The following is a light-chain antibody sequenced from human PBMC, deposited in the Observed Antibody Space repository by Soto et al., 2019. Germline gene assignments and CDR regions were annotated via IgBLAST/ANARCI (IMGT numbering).Light chain of an antibody. CDR3: QQSYSTSIT. J-gene: IGKJ5*01. CDR1: QSISSY. CDR2: AAS. Sequence: DIQMTQSPSSLSASVGDRVTITCRASQSISSYLNWYQQKPGKAPKLLIYAASSLQSGVPSRFSGSGSGTDFTLTISSPQPEDFATYYCQQSYSTSITFGQGTRLEIK. V-gene: IGKV1-39*01.